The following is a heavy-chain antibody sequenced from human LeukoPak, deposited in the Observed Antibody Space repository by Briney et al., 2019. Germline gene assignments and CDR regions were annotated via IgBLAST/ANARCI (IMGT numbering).Heavy chain of an antibody. V-gene: IGHV3-23*01. CDR1: GFTVSSNS. D-gene: IGHD2-15*01. CDR2: ISHSGATT. J-gene: IGHJ3*02. CDR3: AKAPPPYCSGGSCFDAFDI. Sequence: PGGSLRLSCTVSGFTVSSNSMSWVRQTPGKGLEWVSGISHSGATTYYADSVKGRFTISRDNSKNTLYLQMNSLKAEDTAVYFCAKAPPPYCSGGSCFDAFDIWGQGTMVTVSS.